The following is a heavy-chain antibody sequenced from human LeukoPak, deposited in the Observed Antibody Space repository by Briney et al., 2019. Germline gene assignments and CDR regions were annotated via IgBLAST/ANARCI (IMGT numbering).Heavy chain of an antibody. J-gene: IGHJ4*02. Sequence: KSLNISCLCSGYSFTSYWISWVRQMPGKGLEWMGIIFPGDSDTPYRPPSQGQVTISADKPISTAYLQWNTLRASDTAMFYCARCLDYPRGYFDYWGQGTLVTVSS. CDR3: ARCLDYPRGYFDY. CDR1: GYSFTSYW. V-gene: IGHV5-51*04. CDR2: IFPGDSDT. D-gene: IGHD3/OR15-3a*01.